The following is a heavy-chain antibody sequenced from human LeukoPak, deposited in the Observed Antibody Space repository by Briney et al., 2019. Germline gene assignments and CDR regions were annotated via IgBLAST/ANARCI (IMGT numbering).Heavy chain of an antibody. Sequence: PGRSLRLSCAASGFTFDDYAMHWVRQAPGKGLEWVSGISWNSGSIGYADSVKGRFTISRDNAKNSLYLQMNSLRAEDTALYYCAKASRITMVRGVIDYWGQGTLVTVSS. V-gene: IGHV3-9*01. D-gene: IGHD3-10*01. J-gene: IGHJ4*02. CDR3: AKASRITMVRGVIDY. CDR2: ISWNSGSI. CDR1: GFTFDDYA.